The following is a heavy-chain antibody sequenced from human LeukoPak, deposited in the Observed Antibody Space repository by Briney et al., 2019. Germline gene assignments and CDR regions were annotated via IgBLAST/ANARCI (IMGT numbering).Heavy chain of an antibody. CDR3: ARVYHSGSYNWFDP. D-gene: IGHD3-10*01. CDR2: INQSGST. V-gene: IGHV4-34*01. CDR1: GGSFSAYY. Sequence: SETPSLTCAVYGGSFSAYYWNWIRQPPGKGLEWIGQINQSGSTNYNPSLKSRVIISVDTSKNQFSLKLSSVTAADTAVYYCARVYHSGSYNWFDPWGQGTLVTVSS. J-gene: IGHJ5*02.